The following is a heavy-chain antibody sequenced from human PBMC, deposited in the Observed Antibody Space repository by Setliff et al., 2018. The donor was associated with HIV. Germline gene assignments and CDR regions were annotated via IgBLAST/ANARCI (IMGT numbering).Heavy chain of an antibody. Sequence: GGSLRLSCAASGFTFSSHWMHWVRQAPGKGLVWVSRITADGGGTNYADSVKGRFTISRDNAKNTVYLQMNSLRAEDTAVYYCTRVVGGNLYPSAFDIWAQGTMVT. CDR1: GFTFSSHW. D-gene: IGHD4-4*01. CDR2: ITADGGGT. V-gene: IGHV3-74*01. CDR3: TRVVGGNLYPSAFDI. J-gene: IGHJ3*02.